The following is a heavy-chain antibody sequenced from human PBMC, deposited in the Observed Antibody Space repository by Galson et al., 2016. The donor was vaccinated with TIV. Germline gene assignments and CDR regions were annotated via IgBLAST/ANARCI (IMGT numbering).Heavy chain of an antibody. V-gene: IGHV1-3*01. J-gene: IGHJ5*02. Sequence: SVKVSCKASGYNFTNYAMHWVRQAPGQRLEWMGWINAGNGNTKYSQKLQGRVTITRDTSASTAYMGLSSPRSEDTAVYYCAKSTGDYNFWSGQETNWFDPWGQGTLVTVSS. D-gene: IGHD3-3*01. CDR1: GYNFTNYA. CDR3: AKSTGDYNFWSGQETNWFDP. CDR2: INAGNGNT.